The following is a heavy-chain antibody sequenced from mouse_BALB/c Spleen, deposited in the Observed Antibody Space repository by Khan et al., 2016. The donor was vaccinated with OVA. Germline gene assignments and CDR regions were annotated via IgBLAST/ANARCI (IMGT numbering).Heavy chain of an antibody. CDR3: ARRNYFGYTFAY. V-gene: IGHV1-77*01. D-gene: IGHD1-2*01. CDR1: GYTFTDYY. CDR2: ISPGSGDT. J-gene: IGHJ3*01. Sequence: QVQLKQSGTELARPGASVKLSCKASGYTFTDYYINWVKQRTGQGLEWIGEISPGSGDTYYNEKFKGKATLTADKSSTTASMQLSSLTSEASAVXFCARRNYFGYTFAYWGQGTLVTVSA.